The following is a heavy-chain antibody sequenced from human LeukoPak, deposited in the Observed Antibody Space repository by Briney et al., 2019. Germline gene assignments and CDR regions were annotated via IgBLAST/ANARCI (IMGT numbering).Heavy chain of an antibody. D-gene: IGHD4-11*01. CDR2: INHSGYT. J-gene: IGHJ4*02. CDR1: GGSFSEFY. Sequence: PSETLSLTCAVSGGSFSEFYWSWIRQPPGKGLEWIGEINHSGYTNYHPSLKSRVAMSVDTSKKQFSLKLSSVTAADTAVYYCARGKGTVSYWGQGTLVSVSS. CDR3: ARGKGTVSY. V-gene: IGHV4-34*01.